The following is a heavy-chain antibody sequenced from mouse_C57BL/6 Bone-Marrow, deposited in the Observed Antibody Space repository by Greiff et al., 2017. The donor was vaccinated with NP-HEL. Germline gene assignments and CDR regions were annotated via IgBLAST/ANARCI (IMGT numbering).Heavy chain of an antibody. Sequence: EVMLVESGEGLVKPGGSLKLSCAASGFTFSSYAMSWVRQTPEKRLEWVAYISSGGDYIYYADTVKGRFTISRDNARNTLYLQMSSLKSVDTAMYYCTREGYSHIWYAMDYWGQGTSVTVSS. D-gene: IGHD3-1*01. CDR3: TREGYSHIWYAMDY. J-gene: IGHJ4*01. CDR2: ISSGGDYI. CDR1: GFTFSSYA. V-gene: IGHV5-9-1*02.